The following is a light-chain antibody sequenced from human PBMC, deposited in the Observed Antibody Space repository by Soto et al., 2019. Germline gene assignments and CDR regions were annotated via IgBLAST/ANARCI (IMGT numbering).Light chain of an antibody. CDR2: DAS. J-gene: IGKJ1*01. CDR1: RSVSNNY. CDR3: QQRSNWPWT. Sequence: EIVLTQSPATLSLSPGQRATHSCRASRSVSNNYLAWYQQKPGQAPRLLIYDASNRATGIPARFSGSGSGTDFTLTISSLEPEDFAVYYCQQRSNWPWTFGQGTKVDIK. V-gene: IGKV3-11*01.